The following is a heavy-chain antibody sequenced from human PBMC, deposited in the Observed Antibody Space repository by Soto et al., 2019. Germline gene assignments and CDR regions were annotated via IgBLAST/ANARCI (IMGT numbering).Heavy chain of an antibody. V-gene: IGHV1-69*13. CDR2: IIPIFGTA. Sequence: ASVKVSCKASGGTFSSYAISWVRQAPGQGLEWMGGIIPIFGTANYAQKFQGRVTITADESTSTAYMELSSLRSEDTAVYYCASGVYDILTGYYKGWFDPWGQGTLVTVSS. J-gene: IGHJ5*02. CDR3: ASGVYDILTGYYKGWFDP. D-gene: IGHD3-9*01. CDR1: GGTFSSYA.